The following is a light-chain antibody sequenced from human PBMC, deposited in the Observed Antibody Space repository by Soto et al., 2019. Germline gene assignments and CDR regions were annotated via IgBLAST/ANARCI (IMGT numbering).Light chain of an antibody. CDR1: NSDVGAYNY. CDR2: GVS. J-gene: IGLJ1*01. CDR3: NSYAGSSYV. V-gene: IGLV2-14*01. Sequence: SVLTQPASMSGSPGQSITISCTGTNSDVGAYNYVSWYQQYPGKAPKLIIYGVSNRPSGVSNRFSGSKFGNTASLTISGLQSDDEADYYCNSYAGSSYVFGTGTKVTVL.